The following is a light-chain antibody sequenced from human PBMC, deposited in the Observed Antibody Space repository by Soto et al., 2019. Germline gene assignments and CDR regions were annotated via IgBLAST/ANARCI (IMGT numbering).Light chain of an antibody. CDR3: QQRNSWPRA. J-gene: IGKJ4*01. Sequence: EIVLTQSPATLSLSLGESATLSCRASQNINTYLVWYQQKPGQAPRLLIYDASKRAIGVPDRFSGSGSRTDFTLTISSLAPEDFALYYCQQRNSWPRAFGGGTKVEIK. V-gene: IGKV3-11*01. CDR2: DAS. CDR1: QNINTY.